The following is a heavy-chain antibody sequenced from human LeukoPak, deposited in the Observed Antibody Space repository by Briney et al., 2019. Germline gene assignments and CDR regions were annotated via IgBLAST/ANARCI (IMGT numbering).Heavy chain of an antibody. D-gene: IGHD6-13*01. V-gene: IGHV3-23*01. J-gene: IGHJ6*03. CDR1: GFTFSSYA. Sequence: PGGSLRLSCAASGFTFSSYAMSWVRQAPGKGLEWVSAISGSGGSTYYADSVKGRFTISRGNSKNTLYLQMNSLRAEDTAVYYCAKDGGSSSWFDYYYYYYMDVWGKGTTVTVSS. CDR3: AKDGGSSSWFDYYYYYYMDV. CDR2: ISGSGGST.